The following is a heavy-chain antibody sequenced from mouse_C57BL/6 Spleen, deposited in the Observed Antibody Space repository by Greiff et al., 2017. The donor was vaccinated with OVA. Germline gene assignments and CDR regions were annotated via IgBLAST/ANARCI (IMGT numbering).Heavy chain of an antibody. CDR1: GYAFSSYW. Sequence: QVQLKQSGAELVKPGASVKISCKASGYAFSSYWMNWVKQRPGKGLEWIGQIYPGDGDTNYNGKFKGKATLTADKSSSTAYMQLSSLTSEDSAVYFCARTDYGLYYFDYWGQGTTLTVSS. D-gene: IGHD1-2*01. J-gene: IGHJ2*01. V-gene: IGHV1-80*01. CDR3: ARTDYGLYYFDY. CDR2: IYPGDGDT.